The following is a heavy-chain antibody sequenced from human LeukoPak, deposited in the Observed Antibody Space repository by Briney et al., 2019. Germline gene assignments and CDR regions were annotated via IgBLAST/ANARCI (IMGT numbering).Heavy chain of an antibody. CDR3: ARDGSGVWFDY. V-gene: IGHV1-18*01. D-gene: IGHD3-10*01. CDR2: INAYNGDI. Sequence: ASVKVSCKASGYTFTSYGISWVRQAPGQGLEWMGWINAYNGDINYAQKLQGRVTLTTETSTSTAYMELRSLRSDDTAVYYCARDGSGVWFDYWGQGTLVTVSS. CDR1: GYTFTSYG. J-gene: IGHJ4*02.